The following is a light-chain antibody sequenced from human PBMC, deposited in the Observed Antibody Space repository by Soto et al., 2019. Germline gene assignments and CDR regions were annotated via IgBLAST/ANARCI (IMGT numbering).Light chain of an antibody. V-gene: IGLV2-11*01. Sequence: QSALTQPRSVSGSPGQSVTIACTGTSSDVGRYDYVSWYQQHPGEAPKLVVYDVTKRPSGVPDRFSGSKSGNTASLTISGLQAEDEADYYCCSYAGIYSYVFGTVTKVTVL. CDR3: CSYAGIYSYV. J-gene: IGLJ1*01. CDR1: SSDVGRYDY. CDR2: DVT.